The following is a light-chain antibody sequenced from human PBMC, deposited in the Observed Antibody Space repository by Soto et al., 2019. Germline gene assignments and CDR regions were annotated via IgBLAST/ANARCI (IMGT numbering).Light chain of an antibody. CDR1: QSISNL. CDR2: KAS. V-gene: IGKV1-5*03. Sequence: DIQMTQSPSTLSESVGDRVTITCRASQSISNLLAWYQQKPGRAPTLLIYKASTLESGVPSRFSGSGSGTEFTLTISSLQPDDFATYYCQQYNSYPLTFGQGTRLEMK. J-gene: IGKJ5*01. CDR3: QQYNSYPLT.